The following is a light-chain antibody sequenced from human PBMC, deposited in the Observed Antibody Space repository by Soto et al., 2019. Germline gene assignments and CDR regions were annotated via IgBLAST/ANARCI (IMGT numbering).Light chain of an antibody. CDR2: GSS. Sequence: EVVLTQSPGTLSLSPGERATLSCRASQSVSNNYFAWYQQKPGQAPRLLIFGSSDRATGIPDRFSGSGSGTTFTLTISRLEPADFAVYYCQQYGSSPPYTFGQGTKLEIK. V-gene: IGKV3-20*01. CDR3: QQYGSSPPYT. CDR1: QSVSNNY. J-gene: IGKJ2*01.